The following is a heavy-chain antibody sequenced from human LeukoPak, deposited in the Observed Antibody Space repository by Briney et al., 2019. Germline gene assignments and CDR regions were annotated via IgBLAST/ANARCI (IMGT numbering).Heavy chain of an antibody. V-gene: IGHV4-59*01. Sequence: SETLSLTCTVSGGSISSYYWSWIRQPPGKGLEWIGYIYYSGSTNYNPSLKSRVTISVDTSKNQFSLKLSSVTAADTAVYYCATLSSSSVYYFDYWGQGTLVTVSS. D-gene: IGHD6-6*01. CDR1: GGSISSYY. J-gene: IGHJ4*02. CDR2: IYYSGST. CDR3: ATLSSSSVYYFDY.